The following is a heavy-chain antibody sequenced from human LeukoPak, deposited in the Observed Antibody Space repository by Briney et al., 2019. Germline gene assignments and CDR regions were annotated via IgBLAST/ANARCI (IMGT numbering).Heavy chain of an antibody. V-gene: IGHV1-18*01. CDR3: ARVRGIYCSITSCYFDY. J-gene: IGHJ4*02. CDR2: ISAYNGNT. CDR1: GYTFTSYG. Sequence: GASVKVSCKASGYTFTSYGISWVRQAPGQGLEWMGWISAYNGNTNYAQKLQGRVTMTTDTSTSTAYMELRSLRSDDTAVYYCARVRGIYCSITSCYFDYWGQGTLVTVSS. D-gene: IGHD2-2*01.